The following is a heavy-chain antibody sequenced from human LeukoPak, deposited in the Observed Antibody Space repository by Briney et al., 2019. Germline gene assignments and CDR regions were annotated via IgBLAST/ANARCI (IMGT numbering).Heavy chain of an antibody. Sequence: GGSLRLSCAASGLTFSSYGMPWVRQAPGKGLEWVAVISYDGSNKYYADSVKGRFTISRDNSKNTLYLQMNSLRAEDTAVYYCAKVFPDIVVVPAAVDIWGQGTMVTVSS. CDR1: GLTFSSYG. V-gene: IGHV3-30*18. CDR2: ISYDGSNK. CDR3: AKVFPDIVVVPAAVDI. J-gene: IGHJ3*02. D-gene: IGHD2-2*01.